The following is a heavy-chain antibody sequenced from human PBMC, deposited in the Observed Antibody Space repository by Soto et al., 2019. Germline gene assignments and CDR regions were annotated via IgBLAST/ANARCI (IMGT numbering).Heavy chain of an antibody. J-gene: IGHJ4*02. CDR3: TKSSGGSSSVGLDY. D-gene: IGHD6-6*01. CDR1: GFIFKNYA. Sequence: QVQLVESGGGVVQPGRSLRLSCAVSGFIFKNYALNWVRQAPGKGLEWVASITRDGYNKYYADSVKGRFTISRDNSKNTLSLQMTALRVEDSSVDYCTKSSGGSSSVGLDYWGPGPLVTVSS. CDR2: ITRDGYNK. V-gene: IGHV3-30*04.